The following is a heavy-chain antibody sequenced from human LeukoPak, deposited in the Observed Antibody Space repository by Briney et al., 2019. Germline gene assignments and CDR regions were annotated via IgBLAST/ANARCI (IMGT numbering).Heavy chain of an antibody. CDR2: INSNGGAT. V-gene: IGHV1-2*02. CDR1: GYTFTGYY. D-gene: IGHD2-2*01. Sequence: ASVKVSCKASGYTFTGYYIHWVRQAPGQGLEWMGWINSNGGATKYAQKFQGRVTMTMDTSISTAYMELSRLRSDDTAVYYCASSIVVVPAAMGYWGQGTLVTVSS. J-gene: IGHJ4*02. CDR3: ASSIVVVPAAMGY.